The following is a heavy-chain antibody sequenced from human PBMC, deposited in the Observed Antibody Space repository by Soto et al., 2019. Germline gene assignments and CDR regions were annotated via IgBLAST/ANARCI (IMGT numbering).Heavy chain of an antibody. J-gene: IGHJ6*02. CDR2: ISYDGSNK. D-gene: IGHD3-10*01. CDR1: GFTFSSYA. Sequence: QVQLVESGGGVVQPGRSLRLSCAASGFTFSSYAMHWVRQAPGKGLEWVAVISYDGSNKYYADSVKGRFTISRDNSKNTVDLQMNRLRAEDTAVYYCARDLGVRATGHHYHYGMDVRGQGTTVPVPS. CDR3: ARDLGVRATGHHYHYGMDV. V-gene: IGHV3-30-3*01.